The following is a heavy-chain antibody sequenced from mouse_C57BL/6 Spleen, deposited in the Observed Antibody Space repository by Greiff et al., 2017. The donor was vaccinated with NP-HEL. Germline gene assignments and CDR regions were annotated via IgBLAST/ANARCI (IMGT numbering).Heavy chain of an antibody. J-gene: IGHJ4*01. CDR2: IWSGGST. Sequence: QVQLKESGPGLVQPSQSLSITCTVSGFSLPSYGVHWVRQSPGKGLEWLGVIWSGGSTDYNAAFISRLSISKDNSKSQVFFKMNSLQADDTAIYYCASPITTVVAYYAMDYWGQGTSVTVSS. V-gene: IGHV2-2*01. CDR1: GFSLPSYG. D-gene: IGHD1-1*01. CDR3: ASPITTVVAYYAMDY.